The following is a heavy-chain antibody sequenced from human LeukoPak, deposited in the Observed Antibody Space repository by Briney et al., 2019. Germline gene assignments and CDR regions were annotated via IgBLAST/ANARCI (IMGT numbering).Heavy chain of an antibody. Sequence: GGSLRLSCAASGFTFSSYGMHWVRQAPGKGLEWVAVISYDGSNKYYADSVKGRFTISRDNSKNTLYLHMNSLRAEDTAVYYCAKEKYDSSGHGVYYFDYWGQGTLVTVSS. CDR1: GFTFSSYG. D-gene: IGHD3-22*01. V-gene: IGHV3-30*18. CDR2: ISYDGSNK. CDR3: AKEKYDSSGHGVYYFDY. J-gene: IGHJ4*02.